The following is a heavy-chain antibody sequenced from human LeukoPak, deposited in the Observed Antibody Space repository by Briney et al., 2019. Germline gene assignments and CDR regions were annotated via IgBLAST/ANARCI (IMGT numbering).Heavy chain of an antibody. V-gene: IGHV3-48*02. Sequence: TGGSLRLSSAASGFTFSSYSMNWVRQAPGKGLEWVSYISSSSSTIHYADSVKGRFTISRDNAKNSLYLQMNSLRDEDTAVYYCAREGGGNGHYYYYGMDVWGQGTTVTVSS. CDR1: GFTFSSYS. J-gene: IGHJ6*02. D-gene: IGHD4-23*01. CDR3: AREGGGNGHYYYYGMDV. CDR2: ISSSSSTI.